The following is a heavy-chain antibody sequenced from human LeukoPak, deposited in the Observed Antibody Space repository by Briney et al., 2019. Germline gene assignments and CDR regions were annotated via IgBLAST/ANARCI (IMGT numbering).Heavy chain of an antibody. CDR3: ARVPGYSRVVDY. V-gene: IGHV1-18*01. Sequence: ASVKVSCKASGGTFSSYAIRWVRQAPGQGLEWMGWISAYNGNTNYAQKLQGRVTMTTDTSTSTAYMELRSLRSDDTAVYYCARVPGYSRVVDYWGQGTLVTVSS. CDR2: ISAYNGNT. CDR1: GGTFSSYA. D-gene: IGHD5-18*01. J-gene: IGHJ4*02.